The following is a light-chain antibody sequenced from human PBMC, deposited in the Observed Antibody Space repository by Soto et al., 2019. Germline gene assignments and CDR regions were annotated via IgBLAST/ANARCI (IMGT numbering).Light chain of an antibody. CDR2: EVS. J-gene: IGLJ2*01. CDR3: SSFAGNNTCV. V-gene: IGLV2-8*01. CDR1: SSDVVGYNY. Sequence: QSALTQPPSASVSPGQSVTISCTGTSSDVVGYNYVSWYQQHPGKAPKLMISEVSKRPSGVPDRCSGSKSGNTASLTVSGLQSEDAADYYCSSFAGNNTCVFGGGTKLTVL.